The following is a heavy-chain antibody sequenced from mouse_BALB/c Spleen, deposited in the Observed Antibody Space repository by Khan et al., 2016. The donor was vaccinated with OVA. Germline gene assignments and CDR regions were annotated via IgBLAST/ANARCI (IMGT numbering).Heavy chain of an antibody. D-gene: IGHD1-1*01. V-gene: IGHV3-2*02. CDR3: ARGNYYGYYFDY. CDR1: GYSIISGYA. Sequence: EVQLQESGPGLVKPSQSLSLTCTVTGYSIISGYAWNWIRQFPGNKLEWMGYISYSGVTSYTPSLKSRISITRDTSKNQFFLQLNSVITEDTATYYCARGNYYGYYFDYWGQGTTLTVSS. J-gene: IGHJ2*01. CDR2: ISYSGVT.